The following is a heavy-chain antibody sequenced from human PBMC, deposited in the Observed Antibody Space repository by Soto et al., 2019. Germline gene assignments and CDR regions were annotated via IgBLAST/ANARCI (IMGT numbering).Heavy chain of an antibody. Sequence: EVQLLESGGGLVQPGGSLRLTCAASGFTVSDYDMGWVRQAPGKGLEWVSLIRGDGGATYYADSVESRLTTSRDTSENTVYLDMNSLRAEDTALYYCAKDRRGGEYPAFDLWGQGTMVTVSS. CDR2: IRGDGGAT. CDR3: AKDRRGGEYPAFDL. J-gene: IGHJ3*01. D-gene: IGHD2-21*01. CDR1: GFTVSDYD. V-gene: IGHV3-23*01.